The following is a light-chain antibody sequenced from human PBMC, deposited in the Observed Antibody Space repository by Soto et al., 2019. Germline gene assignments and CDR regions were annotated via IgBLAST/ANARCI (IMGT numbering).Light chain of an antibody. CDR2: DVS. CDR1: SSDVGGYNY. Sequence: QSALTQPASVSGSPGQSITISCTGTSSDVGGYNYVSWYQQHPGKAPKLMIYDVSNWPSGVSNRFSGSKSGNTASLTISGLQAEDEADYYCSSYTSSSTLGVFGTGTKLTVL. CDR3: SSYTSSSTLGV. J-gene: IGLJ1*01. V-gene: IGLV2-14*03.